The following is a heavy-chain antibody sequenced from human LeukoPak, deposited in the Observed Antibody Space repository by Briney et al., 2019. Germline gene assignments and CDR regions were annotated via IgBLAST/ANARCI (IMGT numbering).Heavy chain of an antibody. CDR2: IYPGDSDT. Sequence: EESLKISCKGSGYSFTSYWIGWVRQMPGKGLEWMGIIYPGDSDTRYSPSFQGQVTISADKSISTAYLQWSSLKASDTAMYCCARHSDSSSWYYWGQGTLVTVSS. CDR1: GYSFTSYW. D-gene: IGHD6-13*01. V-gene: IGHV5-51*01. CDR3: ARHSDSSSWYY. J-gene: IGHJ4*02.